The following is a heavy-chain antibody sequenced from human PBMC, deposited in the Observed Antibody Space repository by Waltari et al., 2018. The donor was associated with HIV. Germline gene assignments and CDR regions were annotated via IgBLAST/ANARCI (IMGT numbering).Heavy chain of an antibody. Sequence: EVQLVESGGGSVQTGKSLSRSCAASGFLVSSNYMSWGRQAPGKGLEWVSVIYSDGSTNYADSVKGRFTISREKSTNALYLQMSSLKVEDTAVYYCARDPAAGRVNGPYYYGLDVWGRGTTVTVSS. V-gene: IGHV3-66*01. CDR3: ARDPAAGRVNGPYYYGLDV. D-gene: IGHD2-8*01. CDR2: IYSDGST. CDR1: GFLVSSNY. J-gene: IGHJ6*02.